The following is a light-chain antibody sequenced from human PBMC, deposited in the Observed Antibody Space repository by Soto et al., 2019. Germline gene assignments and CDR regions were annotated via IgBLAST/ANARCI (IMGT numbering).Light chain of an antibody. CDR1: HDITSY. Sequence: DIQMTQSPSSLSASVGDRVTITCQASHDITSYLNWYQHKPGKAPKLLIYDASILEAGVPSRFSGSGSGTHFTFPISSLQPEDVATYYCPKCDYLPIFGPGTTVDFK. V-gene: IGKV1-33*01. CDR3: PKCDYLPI. J-gene: IGKJ3*01. CDR2: DAS.